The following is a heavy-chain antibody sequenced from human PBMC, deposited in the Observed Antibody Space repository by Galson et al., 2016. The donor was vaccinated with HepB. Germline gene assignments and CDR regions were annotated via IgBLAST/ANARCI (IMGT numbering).Heavy chain of an antibody. Sequence: SLRLSCAASGFTFSSCAMSWVRQAPGKGLEWVSGISRSGDSTYYAESMRGRFTISRDNSKNTLYLQMSSLRAEDTAVYYCAKDEFLEGDYYYYGMDVWGQGTMVTV. J-gene: IGHJ6*02. CDR2: ISRSGDST. V-gene: IGHV3-23*01. D-gene: IGHD3-3*01. CDR1: GFTFSSCA. CDR3: AKDEFLEGDYYYYGMDV.